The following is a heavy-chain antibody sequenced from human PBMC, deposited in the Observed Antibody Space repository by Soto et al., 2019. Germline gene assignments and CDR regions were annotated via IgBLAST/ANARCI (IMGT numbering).Heavy chain of an antibody. Sequence: EVQLVESGGGLVKPGGSLRLSCAASGFTFSSYSMNWVRQAPGKGLEWVSSISSSSSYIYYADSVKGRFTISRDNAKNSLYLQMNSLRAEDTAVYYCASARYSSSSEFPQWGQGTLVTVSS. CDR1: GFTFSSYS. J-gene: IGHJ4*02. CDR3: ASARYSSSSEFPQ. V-gene: IGHV3-21*01. D-gene: IGHD6-6*01. CDR2: ISSSSSYI.